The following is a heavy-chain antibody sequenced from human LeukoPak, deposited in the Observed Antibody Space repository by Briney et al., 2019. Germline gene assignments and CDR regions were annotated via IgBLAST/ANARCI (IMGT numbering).Heavy chain of an antibody. Sequence: GGSLRLSCAASGFIFSNYGMHWVRPAPGKGLEWVAVISYDGSNKYYADSVKGRFTISRDNSKSTLYLQMTSLRAEDTAVYYCAKDPRRMARLITFGGGRPYYFDYWGQGTLVTVSS. V-gene: IGHV3-30*18. CDR2: ISYDGSNK. D-gene: IGHD3-16*01. J-gene: IGHJ4*02. CDR1: GFIFSNYG. CDR3: AKDPRRMARLITFGGGRPYYFDY.